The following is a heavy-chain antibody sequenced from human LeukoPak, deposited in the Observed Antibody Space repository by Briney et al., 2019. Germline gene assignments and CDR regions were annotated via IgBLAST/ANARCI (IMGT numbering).Heavy chain of an antibody. Sequence: GGSLRLSCAASGFTFSNHWMHWVRQAPGKGLMWVSRINRDGSRTDYADSVKGRFAISRDDAKNTLYLQVNSLRAEDTAVYFCARGGSDTAMAHDYWGQGTLVTVSS. CDR1: GFTFSNHW. V-gene: IGHV3-74*01. D-gene: IGHD5-18*01. J-gene: IGHJ4*02. CDR2: INRDGSRT. CDR3: ARGGSDTAMAHDY.